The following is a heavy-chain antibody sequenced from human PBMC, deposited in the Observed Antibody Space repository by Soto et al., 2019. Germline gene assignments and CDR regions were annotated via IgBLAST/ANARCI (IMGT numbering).Heavy chain of an antibody. J-gene: IGHJ4*02. CDR3: ARHGSY. CDR2: IYFSGST. Sequence: QLQLQESGPGLVKPSETLSLTCSVSGVSISNTSYYWGWIRQPPGKGLEWVGTIYFSGSTFYNPSLKSRVTTSIDTSKNQFSLRLSSVTAADTAVYYCARHGSYWGQGTLVTVSS. V-gene: IGHV4-39*01. CDR1: GVSISNTSYY.